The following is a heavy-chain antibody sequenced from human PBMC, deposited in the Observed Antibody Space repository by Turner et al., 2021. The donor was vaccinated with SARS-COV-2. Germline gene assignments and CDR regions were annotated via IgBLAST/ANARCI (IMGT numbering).Heavy chain of an antibody. Sequence: QVQLVESGGGVVQPGRSLRLSCAASGFTFSSYGMHWVRQAPGKGLEWVAVISYDGSNKYYADSVKGRFTISRDNSKNTLYLQMNSLSAEDTAVYYCAKGIAAAGTMGSWGQGTLVTVSS. CDR2: ISYDGSNK. V-gene: IGHV3-30*18. CDR1: GFTFSSYG. D-gene: IGHD6-13*01. CDR3: AKGIAAAGTMGS. J-gene: IGHJ5*02.